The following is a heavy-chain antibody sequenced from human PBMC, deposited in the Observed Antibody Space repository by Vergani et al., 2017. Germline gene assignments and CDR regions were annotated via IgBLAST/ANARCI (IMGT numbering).Heavy chain of an antibody. J-gene: IGHJ4*02. CDR3: AGVYCSGGSGYYDY. CDR2: INHSGST. Sequence: QVQLQQWGAGLLKPSETLSLTCAVYGGSFSGYYWSWIRQPPGKGLEWIGEINHSGSTNYNPSLKSRVTISVDTSKNQFSLKLSSVTAADTAVYYCAGVYCSGGSGYYDYWGQGTLVTVSS. V-gene: IGHV4-34*01. CDR1: GGSFSGYY. D-gene: IGHD2-15*01.